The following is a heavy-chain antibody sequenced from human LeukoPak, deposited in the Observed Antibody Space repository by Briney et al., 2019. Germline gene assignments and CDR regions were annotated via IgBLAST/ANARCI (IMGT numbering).Heavy chain of an antibody. V-gene: IGHV3-74*03. CDR1: GLSFSPYW. Sequence: GGSLRLSCAASGLSFSPYWMHWVRQAPGKGRVWVSHINSDATSTTYADSVKGRFTISRDNAKNTLYLQMNSLRVEDTAVYYCARGVGGFDYWGQGTLVTVSS. J-gene: IGHJ4*02. CDR2: INSDATST. D-gene: IGHD1-26*01. CDR3: ARGVGGFDY.